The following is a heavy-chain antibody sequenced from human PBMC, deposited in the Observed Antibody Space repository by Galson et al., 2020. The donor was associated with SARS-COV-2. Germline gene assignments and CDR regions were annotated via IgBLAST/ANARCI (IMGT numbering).Heavy chain of an antibody. V-gene: IGHV3-20*04. D-gene: IGHD3-22*01. CDR1: GFTFDDYG. CDR2: INWNGGST. CDR3: ARGGPYYYDSSGYNFDY. J-gene: IGHJ4*02. Sequence: GGSLRLSCAASGFTFDDYGMSWVRPAPRKGLEWVSGINWNGGSTGYADSVKGRFTISRDNAKNSLYLQMNSLRAEDTALYYCARGGPYYYDSSGYNFDYWGQGTLVTVSS.